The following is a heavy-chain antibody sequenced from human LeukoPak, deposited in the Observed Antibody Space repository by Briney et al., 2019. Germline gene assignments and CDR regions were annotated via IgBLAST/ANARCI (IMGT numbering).Heavy chain of an antibody. J-gene: IGHJ4*02. CDR1: GFTFTNYG. D-gene: IGHD3-10*01. CDR2: ITYDGYYK. Sequence: GGSLRLSCAASGFTFTNYGMHWVRQAPGKGLEWVALITYDGYYKYYSDSVKGRFTISSDTSKNTLYLQMNSLRAEDTAVYYCARDLSPVVRASPMGYWGQETPVTVSS. V-gene: IGHV3-30*03. CDR3: ARDLSPVVRASPMGY.